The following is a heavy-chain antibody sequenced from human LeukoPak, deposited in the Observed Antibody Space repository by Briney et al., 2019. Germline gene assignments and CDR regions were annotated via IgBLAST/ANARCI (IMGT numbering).Heavy chain of an antibody. Sequence: ASVKVSCKASGYTFTGYYMHWVRQAPGQGLEWMGWINPNSGGTNYAQKFQGRVTMTRDTSISTAYMELSRLRSDDTAVYYCARGSGDHYYYYYMDVWGKGTTVTVSS. CDR1: GYTFTGYY. D-gene: IGHD7-27*01. CDR3: ARGSGDHYYYYYMDV. CDR2: INPNSGGT. V-gene: IGHV1-2*02. J-gene: IGHJ6*03.